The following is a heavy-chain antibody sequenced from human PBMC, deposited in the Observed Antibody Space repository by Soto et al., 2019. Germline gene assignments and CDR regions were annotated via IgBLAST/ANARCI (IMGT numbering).Heavy chain of an antibody. CDR2: IFYTGNT. J-gene: IGHJ4*02. CDR1: GGSISSSTSY. CDR3: ARQELSLYRSNRYPIDY. D-gene: IGHD6-13*01. V-gene: IGHV4-39*01. Sequence: SETLSLTCSVSGGSISSSTSYWGWIRQPPGKGLEWIGSIFYTGNTYYNPSLRSRVTISVSTSKNQFSLKLTSVTAADTAVYSCARQELSLYRSNRYPIDYWGQGTLVTVSS.